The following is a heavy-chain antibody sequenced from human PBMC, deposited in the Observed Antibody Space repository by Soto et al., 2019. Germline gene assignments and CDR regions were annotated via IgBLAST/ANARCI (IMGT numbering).Heavy chain of an antibody. CDR3: ARHSTAVKGGFAP. Sequence: PGGSLRLSCAASGFTVSNTYMTWVRQPPGKGLECVSVTYTAVGTNYADSVKGRFIISRDNSKNTLYLQMNSLRAEDTAVYYCARHSTAVKGGFAPWGQGTLVTVSS. J-gene: IGHJ5*02. CDR1: GFTVSNTY. V-gene: IGHV3-53*01. D-gene: IGHD3-16*02. CDR2: TYTAVGT.